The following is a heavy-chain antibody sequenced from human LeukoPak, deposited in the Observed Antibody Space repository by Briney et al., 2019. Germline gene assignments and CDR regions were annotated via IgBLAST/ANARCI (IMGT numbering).Heavy chain of an antibody. V-gene: IGHV4-34*01. CDR3: ARVSPYSSGWYGRGDAFDI. D-gene: IGHD6-19*01. CDR1: GGSFSGYY. CDR2: INHSGST. Sequence: PSGTLSLTCAVYGGSFSGYYWSWIRQPPGKGLEWIGEINHSGSTNYNPSLKSRVTISVDTSKNQFSLKLSSVTAADTAVYYCARVSPYSSGWYGRGDAFDIWGQGTMVTVSS. J-gene: IGHJ3*02.